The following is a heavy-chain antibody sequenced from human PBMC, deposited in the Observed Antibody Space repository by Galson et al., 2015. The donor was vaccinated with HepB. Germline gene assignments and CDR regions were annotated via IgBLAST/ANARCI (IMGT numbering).Heavy chain of an antibody. J-gene: IGHJ4*02. CDR2: ISYDGSNK. D-gene: IGHD3-22*01. CDR1: GFTFSSYA. CDR3: ARAKIVVVTPPGY. Sequence: SLRLSCAASGFTFSSYAMHWVRQAPGKGLEWVAVISYDGSNKYYADSVKGRFTISRDNSKNSLYLQMNSLRAEDTAVYYCARAKIVVVTPPGYWGQGTLVTVSS. V-gene: IGHV3-30*04.